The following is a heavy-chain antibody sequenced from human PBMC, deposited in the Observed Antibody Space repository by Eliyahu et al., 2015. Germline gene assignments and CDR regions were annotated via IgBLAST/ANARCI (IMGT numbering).Heavy chain of an antibody. Sequence: EVQLVESGGXLVKPGGSLRLXXXASGXTFSSYSMNWVRQAPGKGLEWVSSISSSSSYIYYADSVKGRFTISRDNAKNALYLQMNSLRAEDTAVYYCARVTLGYWGQGTLVTVSS. D-gene: IGHD4-23*01. CDR2: ISSSSSYI. CDR3: ARVTLGY. CDR1: GXTFSSYS. J-gene: IGHJ4*02. V-gene: IGHV3-21*01.